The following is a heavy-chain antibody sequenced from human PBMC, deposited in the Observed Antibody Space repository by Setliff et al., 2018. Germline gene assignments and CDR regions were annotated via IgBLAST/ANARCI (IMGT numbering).Heavy chain of an antibody. CDR2: LFYGGST. CDR3: AAWWGNWFDP. CDR1: DDSLTSSNFY. V-gene: IGHV4-39*01. J-gene: IGHJ5*02. Sequence: PSETLSLTCNVSDDSLTSSNFYWGWIRQPPGKGLEWLGTLFYGGSTTYNPSLKSRLTLSIGTAKKQFYLRLRSVTAADTAVYYCAAWWGNWFDPWGQGILVTVSS. D-gene: IGHD2-15*01.